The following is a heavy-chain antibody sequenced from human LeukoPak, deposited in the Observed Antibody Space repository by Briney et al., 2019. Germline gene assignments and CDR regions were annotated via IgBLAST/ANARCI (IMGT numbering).Heavy chain of an antibody. CDR2: ILISDDST. CDR3: AELGITMSGGV. CDR1: GFAFSYYA. D-gene: IGHD3-10*02. V-gene: IGHV3-23*01. Sequence: GGSLRLSCAASGFAFSYYAMTWVRQAPGKGLEWVSTILISDDSTYYADSVKGRFTISRDNSKNTLYLQMNSLRAEDTAVYYCAELGITMSGGVWGKGTTVTISS. J-gene: IGHJ6*04.